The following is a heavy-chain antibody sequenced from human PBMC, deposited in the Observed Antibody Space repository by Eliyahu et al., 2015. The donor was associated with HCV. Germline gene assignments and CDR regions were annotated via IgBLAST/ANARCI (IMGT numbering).Heavy chain of an antibody. CDR3: ATVRASVTHRAEYFQY. Sequence: QVQLEQSGAEVKKPGSSVKVSCKASGGTFRTLSINWVRQAPGQGLEWMGRIPPVFGSSNYAQKFQGRVSITADESTATAYLELNSLTSDDTAIFYCATVRASVTHRAEYFQYWGQGTLVTVS. CDR1: GGTFRTLS. V-gene: IGHV1-69*01. CDR2: IPPVFGSS. J-gene: IGHJ1*01. D-gene: IGHD5/OR15-5a*01.